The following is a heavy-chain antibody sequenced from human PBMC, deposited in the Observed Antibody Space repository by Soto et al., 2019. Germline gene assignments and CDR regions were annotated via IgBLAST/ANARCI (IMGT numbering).Heavy chain of an antibody. CDR3: AGGDTAMVLDDDY. CDR1: GGSFSGYY. V-gene: IGHV4-34*01. J-gene: IGHJ4*02. CDR2: NNHSGIA. D-gene: IGHD5-18*01. Sequence: SETLSLTCAVCGGSFSGYYCSWIRLTPGRVLDWLGENNHSGIANDSPSRKSRVTIEVDTSKNQFSLKLSSVTAADMAVYYGAGGDTAMVLDDDYWGEGTLVTV.